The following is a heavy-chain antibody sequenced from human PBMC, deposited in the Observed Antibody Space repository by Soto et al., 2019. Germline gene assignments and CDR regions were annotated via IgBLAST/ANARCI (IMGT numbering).Heavy chain of an antibody. J-gene: IGHJ4*02. CDR1: GFRSSDFY. CDR3: ARDRGTYGHGFFDY. CDR2: ISTSGSNT. D-gene: IGHD2-21*01. Sequence: QVQLVESGGALVKPGGSLRLSCAASGFRSSDFYMTWIRQAPGKGLEWVSHISTSGSNTNYADSVKGRFTVSRDNANNALYLEMDNLRGEDTALYFCARDRGTYGHGFFDYWGQGSLVTVTS. V-gene: IGHV3-11*05.